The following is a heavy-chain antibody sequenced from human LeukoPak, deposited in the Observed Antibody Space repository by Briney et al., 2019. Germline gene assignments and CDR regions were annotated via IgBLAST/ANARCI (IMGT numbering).Heavy chain of an antibody. CDR1: GFTFSTYG. Sequence: PGGSLRLSCAASGFTFSTYGMHWVRQAPGKWLEWVAVISYDGSNKYYADSVKGRFTISRDNSKNTLYLQMNSLRAEDTAVYYCAKDRGGRPNYYGFSYYFDYWGQGTLVTVSS. D-gene: IGHD3-10*01. V-gene: IGHV3-30*18. J-gene: IGHJ4*02. CDR3: AKDRGGRPNYYGFSYYFDY. CDR2: ISYDGSNK.